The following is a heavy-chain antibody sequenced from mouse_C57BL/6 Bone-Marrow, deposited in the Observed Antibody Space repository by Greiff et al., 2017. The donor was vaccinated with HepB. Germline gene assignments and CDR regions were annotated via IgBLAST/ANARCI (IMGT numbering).Heavy chain of an antibody. CDR1: GYTFTSYW. V-gene: IGHV1-61*01. D-gene: IGHD1-1*01. Sequence: QVQLQQPGAELVRPGSSVKLSCKASGYTFTSYWMDWVKQRPGQGLEWIGNIYPSDSETHYNQKFKDKATLTVDKSSSTAYMQLSSLTSEDSAVYYGARGAFTTVVADYFDYWGQGTTLTVSS. CDR3: ARGAFTTVVADYFDY. J-gene: IGHJ2*01. CDR2: IYPSDSET.